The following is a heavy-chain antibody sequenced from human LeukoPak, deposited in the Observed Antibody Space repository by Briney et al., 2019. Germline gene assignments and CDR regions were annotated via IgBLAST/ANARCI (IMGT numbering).Heavy chain of an antibody. CDR1: GFAFGTYS. CDR3: ARDVSYDSSGDAFDI. CDR2: VSTAGSFI. J-gene: IGHJ3*02. V-gene: IGHV3-21*01. Sequence: GGSLRLSCAASGFAFGTYSMNWVRQAPGKGLEWVSSVSTAGSFIYYADSVKGRFTISRDNAQNSLFLQMRSLRADDTAVYYCARDVSYDSSGDAFDIWGQGTTVTVSS. D-gene: IGHD3-22*01.